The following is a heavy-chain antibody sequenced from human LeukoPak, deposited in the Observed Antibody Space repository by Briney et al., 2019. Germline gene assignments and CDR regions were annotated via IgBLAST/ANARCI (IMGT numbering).Heavy chain of an antibody. CDR3: ARQSGYRNDAFDI. D-gene: IGHD1-14*01. J-gene: IGHJ3*02. CDR2: IYYSGST. V-gene: IGHV4-39*01. Sequence: SETLSLTCTVSGGSISSSSYYWGWIRQPPGKGLEWIGSIYYSGSTYYNPSLKSRVTISVDTSKNQFSLKLSSVTAADTAVYYCARQSGYRNDAFDIWGQGTMATVSS. CDR1: GGSISSSSYY.